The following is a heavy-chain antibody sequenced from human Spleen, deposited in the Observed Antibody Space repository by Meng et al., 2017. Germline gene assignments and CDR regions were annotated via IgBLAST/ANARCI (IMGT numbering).Heavy chain of an antibody. D-gene: IGHD3-3*01. CDR3: ARDHVFWSGYHTDYYGMDV. J-gene: IGHJ6*02. CDR1: GYNFPDYY. V-gene: IGHV1-18*04. Sequence: ASVKVSCKPSGYNFPDYYIHWVRRAPGQGLEWMGWISAYNGNTNYAQKLQGRVTMTTDTSTSTAYMELRSLRSDDTAVYYCARDHVFWSGYHTDYYGMDVWGQGTTVTGAS. CDR2: ISAYNGNT.